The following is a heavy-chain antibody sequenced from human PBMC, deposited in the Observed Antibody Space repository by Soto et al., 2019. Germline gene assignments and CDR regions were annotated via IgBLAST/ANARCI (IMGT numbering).Heavy chain of an antibody. V-gene: IGHV3-30-3*01. Sequence: QPWGSLRLACAASGFAVSSYSMHWVRQAPGKGLEWVAAMSFDGNSKYFADSVKGRFKISRDTSKNTWSLEMESLGVEDSALYHCTRGRSMIANDDFEYWGQGTQVTVSS. CDR2: MSFDGNSK. CDR1: GFAVSSYS. D-gene: IGHD2-21*01. J-gene: IGHJ4*02. CDR3: TRGRSMIANDDFEY.